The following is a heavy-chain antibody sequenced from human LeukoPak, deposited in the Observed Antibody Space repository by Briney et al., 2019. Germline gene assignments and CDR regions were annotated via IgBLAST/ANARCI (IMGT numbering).Heavy chain of an antibody. Sequence: ASVKVSCKASGYSFTSQAINWVRQAPGQGLQWMGWVNTTTGNPTYAQGFTGRFVFSFDTSVSTAYLQISSLKAEDTDVYYCVGAETSVGYFDYWGQGTLVTVSS. CDR1: GYSFTSQA. V-gene: IGHV7-4-1*02. CDR3: VGAETSVGYFDY. J-gene: IGHJ4*02. CDR2: VNTTTGNP. D-gene: IGHD4-23*01.